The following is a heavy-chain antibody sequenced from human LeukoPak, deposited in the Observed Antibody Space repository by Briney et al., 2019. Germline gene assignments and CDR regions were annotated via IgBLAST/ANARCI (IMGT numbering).Heavy chain of an antibody. Sequence: SETLSLTCTVSGGSISNYYWSWIRQPPGKGLEWIGYIYYSGSTNYNPSLKSRVTISVDTSKNQFSLKLSSVTAADTAVYYCARVWRGYSGYDSPLDYWGQGTLVTVSS. CDR2: IYYSGST. CDR3: ARVWRGYSGYDSPLDY. V-gene: IGHV4-59*01. CDR1: GGSISNYY. D-gene: IGHD5-12*01. J-gene: IGHJ4*02.